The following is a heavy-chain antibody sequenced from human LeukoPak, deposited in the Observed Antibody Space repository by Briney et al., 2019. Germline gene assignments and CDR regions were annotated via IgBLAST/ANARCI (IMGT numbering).Heavy chain of an antibody. V-gene: IGHV3-48*03. CDR2: ISSSGSTI. CDR1: GFTFSSYE. CDR3: ARVDSYGYYYYYMDV. J-gene: IGHJ6*03. Sequence: SGGSLRLSCAASGFTFSSYEMNWVRQAPGKGLEWVSYISSSGSTIYYADSVKGRFTISRDNAKNSLYLQMNSLRAEDTAVYYCARVDSYGYYYYYMDVWGKGTTVTISS. D-gene: IGHD5-18*01.